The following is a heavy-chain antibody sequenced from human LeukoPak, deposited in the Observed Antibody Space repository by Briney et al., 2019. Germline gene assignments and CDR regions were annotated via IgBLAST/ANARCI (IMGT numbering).Heavy chain of an antibody. V-gene: IGHV4-39*01. J-gene: IGHJ4*02. CDR2: IYYSGNT. CDR1: GFTFSSYA. CDR3: ARQTGSGLFILP. Sequence: GSLRLSCAASGFTFSSYAMHWIRQPPGKGLEWIGSIYYSGNTYYNASLKSQVSISIDTSKNQLSLRLTSVTAADTAVYYCARQTGSGLFILPGGQGALVTVSS. D-gene: IGHD3/OR15-3a*01.